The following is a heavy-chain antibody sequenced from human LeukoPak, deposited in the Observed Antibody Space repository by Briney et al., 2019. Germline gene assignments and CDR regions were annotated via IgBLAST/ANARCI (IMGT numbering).Heavy chain of an antibody. J-gene: IGHJ3*02. CDR2: ISYDGTNK. D-gene: IGHD3-22*01. CDR1: GFTFSNYA. CDR3: ARAPMSYDSSGFGGAFDI. V-gene: IGHV3-30-3*01. Sequence: GRSLRLSCAASGFTFSNYAMHWVRQAPGKGLEWVAVISYDGTNKYYADSVKGRFTISRDNSKSTMYLQMNSLRAEDTAMYYCARAPMSYDSSGFGGAFDIWGQGTMVTVSS.